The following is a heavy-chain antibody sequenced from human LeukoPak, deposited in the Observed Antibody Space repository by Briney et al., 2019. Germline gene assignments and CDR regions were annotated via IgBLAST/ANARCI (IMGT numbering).Heavy chain of an antibody. CDR3: ARGLLCSGGSCYKAIDY. Sequence: SETLSLTCAVYGGSFSGYYWSWIRQPPGKGLEWIGEINHSGSTNCNPSLNSRVTISVDTSKNQFSLKLSSVTAADTAVYYCARGLLCSGGSCYKAIDYWGQGTLVTVSS. V-gene: IGHV4-34*01. D-gene: IGHD2-15*01. CDR1: GGSFSGYY. CDR2: INHSGST. J-gene: IGHJ4*02.